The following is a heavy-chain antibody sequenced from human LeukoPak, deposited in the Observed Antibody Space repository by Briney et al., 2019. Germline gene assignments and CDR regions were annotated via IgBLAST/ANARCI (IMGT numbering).Heavy chain of an antibody. Sequence: GGSLRLSCAASGFTVSSNYMSWVRQAPGKGLEWVSVIYSGGSTYYADSVKGRFTISRDNSKNTLYLQMNSLRAEDTAVYYCARVRGRYYHSNTNWFDPWGQGTLVTVSS. CDR1: GFTVSSNY. J-gene: IGHJ5*02. CDR3: ARVRGRYYHSNTNWFDP. CDR2: IYSGGST. D-gene: IGHD3-22*01. V-gene: IGHV3-66*01.